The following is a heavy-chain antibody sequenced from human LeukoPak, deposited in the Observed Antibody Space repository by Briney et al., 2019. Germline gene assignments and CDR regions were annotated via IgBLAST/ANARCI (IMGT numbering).Heavy chain of an antibody. CDR3: ARSNYYTVDV. CDR1: GFTFSSYY. CDR2: INTASSYI. J-gene: IGHJ6*02. V-gene: IGHV3-21*04. Sequence: GGSLRLSCAASGFTFSSYYMNWVRQAPGKGLEWVSSINTASSYIFYADSVKGRFTISRDNAKNSLYLQMNSLRADDTAVYYCARSNYYTVDVWGQGTAVTVSS.